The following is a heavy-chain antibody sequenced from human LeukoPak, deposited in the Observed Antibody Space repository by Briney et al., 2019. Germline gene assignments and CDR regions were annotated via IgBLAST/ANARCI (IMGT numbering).Heavy chain of an antibody. CDR3: AKAEYNYYDSSGPFYFDY. Sequence: GGSLRLSCAASRFTFSSYAMSWVRQAPGEGLEWVSAISGSGGSTYYADSVKGRFTISTDNSKNTLYLQMNSLRAEDTAVYYCAKAEYNYYDSSGPFYFDYWGQGTLVTVSS. CDR2: ISGSGGST. J-gene: IGHJ4*02. V-gene: IGHV3-23*01. CDR1: RFTFSSYA. D-gene: IGHD3-22*01.